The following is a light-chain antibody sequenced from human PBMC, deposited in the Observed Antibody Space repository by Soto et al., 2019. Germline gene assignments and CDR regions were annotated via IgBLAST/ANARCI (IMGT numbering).Light chain of an antibody. CDR2: DAS. CDR3: QQRSNWPPVRT. Sequence: EIVLTQSPATLALSPGERATLSCRASQSVSSYLAWYQQQPGQAPRLLIYDASNRATGIPARFSGSGSGTDFTLTISSLEPEDFAVYYWQQRSNWPPVRTFGQGTQVEIK. J-gene: IGKJ1*01. CDR1: QSVSSY. V-gene: IGKV3-11*01.